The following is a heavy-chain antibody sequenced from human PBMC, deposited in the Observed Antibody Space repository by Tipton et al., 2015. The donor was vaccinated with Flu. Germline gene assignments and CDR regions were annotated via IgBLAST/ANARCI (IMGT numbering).Heavy chain of an antibody. Sequence: QLVQSGAEVKKPGESLKISCKTSGYSFSSYWIGWVRQKPGQGLEWMGVIYPVDSETTYSPSFQGQISISVDKSISTAYLQWNSLRASDPAMYYCVRRDCSPSSCYTSFWCQGTQVTFSS. CDR3: VRRDCSPSSCYTSF. CDR2: IYPVDSET. D-gene: IGHD2-15*01. V-gene: IGHV5-51*01. J-gene: IGHJ4*02. CDR1: GYSFSSYW.